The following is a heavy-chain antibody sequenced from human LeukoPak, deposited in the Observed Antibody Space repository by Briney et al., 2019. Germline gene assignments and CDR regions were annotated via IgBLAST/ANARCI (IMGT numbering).Heavy chain of an antibody. CDR1: GFTFSSYA. CDR3: ARDLWLGELLIDY. V-gene: IGHV3-7*01. J-gene: IGHJ4*02. Sequence: GRSLRLSCAASGFTFSSYAMHWVRQAPGKGLEWVANIKQDGSEKYYVDSVKGRFTISRDNAKNSLYLQMNSLRAEDTAVYYCARDLWLGELLIDYWGQGTLVTVSS. CDR2: IKQDGSEK. D-gene: IGHD3-10*01.